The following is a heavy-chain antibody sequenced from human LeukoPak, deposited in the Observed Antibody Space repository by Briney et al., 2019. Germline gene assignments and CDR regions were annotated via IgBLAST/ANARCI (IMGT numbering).Heavy chain of an antibody. D-gene: IGHD3-10*01. V-gene: IGHV6-1*01. J-gene: IGHJ5*02. Sequence: SQTLSLTCAISGDSVSSNSAAWNWIRQSPSRGLEWLGRTYYRSKWYNDYAVSVKSRITINPDTSKNQSSLQLNSVTPEDTAVYYCARDQLALTMVRGVIVSDYNWFDPWGQGTLVTVSS. CDR3: ARDQLALTMVRGVIVSDYNWFDP. CDR1: GDSVSSNSAA. CDR2: TYYRSKWYN.